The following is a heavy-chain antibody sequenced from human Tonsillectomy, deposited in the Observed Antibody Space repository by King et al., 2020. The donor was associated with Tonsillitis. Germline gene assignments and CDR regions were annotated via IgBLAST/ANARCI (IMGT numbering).Heavy chain of an antibody. D-gene: IGHD3-3*01. CDR1: GVSFSGYY. CDR3: AREALENDTFDI. Sequence: VQLQQWGAGLFKPSETLSLTCAVYGVSFSGYYWSCIRQPPGKGLEWIGEVNHSGITQYNPVLRSRLTISVDTSKNQFSLQLSSVTAADTAVYYCAREALENDTFDIWGQGTMVTVSS. V-gene: IGHV4-34*01. CDR2: VNHSGIT. J-gene: IGHJ3*02.